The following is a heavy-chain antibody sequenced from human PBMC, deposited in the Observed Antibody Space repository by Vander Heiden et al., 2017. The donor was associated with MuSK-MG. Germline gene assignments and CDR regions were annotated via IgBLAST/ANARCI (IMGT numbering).Heavy chain of an antibody. V-gene: IGHV5-51*01. Sequence: EVQLVQSGAEVKKPGESLKISCKGSGYSFTSYWIGWVRQMPGKGLEWMGIIYPGDSDTRYSPSFQGQVPISADKSISTAYLQWSSLKASDTAMYYCARRAPDGDYLPPFDDWGQGTLVTVSS. CDR3: ARRAPDGDYLPPFDD. D-gene: IGHD4-17*01. CDR2: IYPGDSDT. CDR1: GYSFTSYW. J-gene: IGHJ4*02.